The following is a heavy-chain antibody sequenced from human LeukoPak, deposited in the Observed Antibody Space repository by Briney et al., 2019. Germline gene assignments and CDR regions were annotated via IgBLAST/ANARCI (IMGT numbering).Heavy chain of an antibody. Sequence: SVKVSCESCGYTLTGYYMHCVRQAPRQALEWMGWINPNSCGTQYAQKFQERVTMTRHTSINTAYMELSRLRSDDTAVYYCARSRADYGGTLGRYYYYYMDVWGKGTTVTVSS. CDR3: ARSRADYGGTLGRYYYYYMDV. J-gene: IGHJ6*03. CDR1: GYTLTGYY. V-gene: IGHV1-2*02. D-gene: IGHD4-23*01. CDR2: INPNSCGT.